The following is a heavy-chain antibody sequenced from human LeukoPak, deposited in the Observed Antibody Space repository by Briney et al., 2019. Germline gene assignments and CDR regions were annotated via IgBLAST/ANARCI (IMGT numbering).Heavy chain of an antibody. Sequence: SVKVSCKASGGTFSSYAISWVRQAPGQGLEWMGRIIPIFGTANYAQKFQGRVTITTDESTSTAYMELSSLRSEDTAVYYCARDRGYYYYYMDVWGKGTTATVSS. CDR1: GGTFSSYA. CDR2: IIPIFGTA. J-gene: IGHJ6*03. D-gene: IGHD3-10*01. V-gene: IGHV1-69*05. CDR3: ARDRGYYYYYMDV.